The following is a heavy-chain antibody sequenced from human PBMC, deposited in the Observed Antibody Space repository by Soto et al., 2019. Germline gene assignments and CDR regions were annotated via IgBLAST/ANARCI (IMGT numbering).Heavy chain of an antibody. CDR1: GFSFSGYV. CDR3: AKSQNEMASNSMVDL. J-gene: IGHJ5*02. D-gene: IGHD5-12*01. V-gene: IGHV3-23*01. Sequence: EVQLLESGGGVVQPGGSLRLSCGASGFSFSGYVISWVRQAPGKGLEWVSVIGFRGGSRFYADSVNGRFTISRDISTNTVYLEMNSLRVEDTAVYYCAKSQNEMASNSMVDLWGQGTLVTVSS. CDR2: IGFRGGSR.